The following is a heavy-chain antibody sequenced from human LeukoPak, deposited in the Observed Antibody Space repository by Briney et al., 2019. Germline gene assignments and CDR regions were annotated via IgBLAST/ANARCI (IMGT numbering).Heavy chain of an antibody. J-gene: IGHJ4*02. D-gene: IGHD3-22*01. CDR2: IIPILGIA. CDR3: ARDPYYYDSSGYYSLFGGFDY. Sequence: ASMKVSCKASGGTFSSYAISWVRQAPGQGLEWMGRIIPILGIANYAQKFQGRVTMTRDTSTSTVYMELSSLRSEDTAVYYCARDPYYYDSSGYYSLFGGFDYWGQGTLVTVSS. V-gene: IGHV1-69*04. CDR1: GGTFSSYA.